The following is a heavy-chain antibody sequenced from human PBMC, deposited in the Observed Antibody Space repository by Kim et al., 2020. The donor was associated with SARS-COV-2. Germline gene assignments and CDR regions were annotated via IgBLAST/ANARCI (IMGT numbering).Heavy chain of an antibody. V-gene: IGHV4-59*01. Sequence: SETLSLTCTVSGGSISSYYWSWIRQPPGKGLEWIGYIYYSGSTNYNPSLKSRVTISVDTSKNQFSLKLSSVTAADTAVYYCARGPSYDSSGYYYRTSYYFDYWGQGTLVTVSS. J-gene: IGHJ4*02. CDR1: GGSISSYY. D-gene: IGHD3-22*01. CDR3: ARGPSYDSSGYYYRTSYYFDY. CDR2: IYYSGST.